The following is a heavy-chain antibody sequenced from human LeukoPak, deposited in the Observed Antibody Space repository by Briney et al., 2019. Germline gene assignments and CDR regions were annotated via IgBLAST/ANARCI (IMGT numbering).Heavy chain of an antibody. V-gene: IGHV1-24*01. CDR3: ARGPRYYYDSSGYSRFGP. CDR1: GYTLTELS. CDR2: FDPEDGET. Sequence: ASVKVSCKVSGYTLTELSMHWVRQAPGKGLEWMGGFDPEDGETIYAQKFQGRVTMTEDTSTDTAYMELSSLRSDDTAVYYCARGPRYYYDSSGYSRFGPWGQGTLVTVSS. D-gene: IGHD3-22*01. J-gene: IGHJ5*02.